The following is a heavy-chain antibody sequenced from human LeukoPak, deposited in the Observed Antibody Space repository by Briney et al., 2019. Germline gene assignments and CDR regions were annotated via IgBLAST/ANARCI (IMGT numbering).Heavy chain of an antibody. Sequence: ASVKVSFKASGYTFTGYYMHWVRQAPGQGLEWMGWINPNSGGTNYAQKFQGRVTMTRDTSISTAYMELSRLRSDDTAVYYCATEGKMVRGVYTDYWGQGTLVTVSS. V-gene: IGHV1-2*02. J-gene: IGHJ4*02. CDR1: GYTFTGYY. CDR2: INPNSGGT. D-gene: IGHD3-10*01. CDR3: ATEGKMVRGVYTDY.